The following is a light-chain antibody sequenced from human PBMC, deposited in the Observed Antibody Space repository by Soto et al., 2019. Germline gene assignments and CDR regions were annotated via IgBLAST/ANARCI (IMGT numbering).Light chain of an antibody. V-gene: IGLV1-40*01. Sequence: QAVVTQPPSVSGAPGQRVTISCTGSSSNIGAGYDVHWYQQFPGTAPKLLLYGSTNRPSGVPDRFSGSKSGTSASLAIAGLQTEDEADYYCQSYDSSLSPVVFGGGTKLTVL. CDR1: SSNIGAGYD. CDR3: QSYDSSLSPVV. J-gene: IGLJ2*01. CDR2: GST.